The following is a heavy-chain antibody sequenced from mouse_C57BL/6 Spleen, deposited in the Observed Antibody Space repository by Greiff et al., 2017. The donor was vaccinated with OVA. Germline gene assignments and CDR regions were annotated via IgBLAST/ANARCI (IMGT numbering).Heavy chain of an antibody. D-gene: IGHD1-1*01. Sequence: VQLQQPGAELVMPGASVKLSCKASGYTSTSYWMHWVKQRPGQGLEWIGEIDPSDSYTNYNQKFKGKSTLTVDKSSSTAYMQLSSLTSEDSAVYYCARLGTTVVDYWGQGTTLTVSS. CDR1: GYTSTSYW. CDR3: ARLGTTVVDY. CDR2: IDPSDSYT. J-gene: IGHJ2*01. V-gene: IGHV1-69*01.